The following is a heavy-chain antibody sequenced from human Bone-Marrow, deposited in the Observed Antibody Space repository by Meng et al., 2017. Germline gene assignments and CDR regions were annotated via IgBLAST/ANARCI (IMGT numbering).Heavy chain of an antibody. CDR2: VSSGSSYT. D-gene: IGHD1-1*01. V-gene: IGHV3-11*06. Sequence: QVVESGGGLVKPGGSLRLSCAASGFSLSDCYMRWVRRAPGKGLEWASYVSSGSSYTNHADSKRGRFTISRDTAKNSLSLQMNSLRTEDTAECYCAEGGLEGDFDYWGQGTLVTVSS. CDR3: AEGGLEGDFDY. J-gene: IGHJ4*02. CDR1: GFSLSDCY.